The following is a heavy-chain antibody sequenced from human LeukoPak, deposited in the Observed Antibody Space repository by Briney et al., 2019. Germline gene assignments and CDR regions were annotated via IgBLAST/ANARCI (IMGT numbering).Heavy chain of an antibody. CDR3: ASVRSSNSWSQPAVYDVFDI. D-gene: IGHD2-2*01. J-gene: IGHJ3*02. CDR1: GGSISSSSYY. CDR2: IYDSGST. Sequence: SETLSLTCTVSGGSISSSSYYWGWIRQPPGKGWDGIVSIYDSGSTYYNPTLKSRFTISVDTSKRQFSLQLSSVTAADTAVYHCASVRSSNSWSQPAVYDVFDIWGEGKIVSVSS. V-gene: IGHV4-39*01.